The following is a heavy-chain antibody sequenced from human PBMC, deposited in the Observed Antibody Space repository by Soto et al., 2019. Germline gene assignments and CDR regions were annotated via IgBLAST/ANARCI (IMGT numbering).Heavy chain of an antibody. Sequence: GASVKVSCKASGGTFSRYTINWVRQAPGQGLEWMGRIIPIAAIANYTQKFQGRVTITVDKSSTTAYMELSSLRSDDTAVYYCARGSTIVRGAPSWFDPWGQGTQVTVSS. V-gene: IGHV1-69*02. J-gene: IGHJ5*02. CDR3: ARGSTIVRGAPSWFDP. D-gene: IGHD3-10*01. CDR2: IIPIAAIA. CDR1: GGTFSRYT.